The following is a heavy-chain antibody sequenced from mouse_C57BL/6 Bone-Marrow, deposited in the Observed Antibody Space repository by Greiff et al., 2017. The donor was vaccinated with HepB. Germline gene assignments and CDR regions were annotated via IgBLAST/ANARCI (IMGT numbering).Heavy chain of an antibody. CDR3: ARWGYYGSSAYWYFDV. D-gene: IGHD1-1*01. CDR2: INPGSGGT. V-gene: IGHV1-54*01. J-gene: IGHJ1*03. CDR1: GYAFTNYL. Sequence: QVQLQQSGAELVRPGTSVKVSCKASGYAFTNYLIEWVKQRPGQGLEWIGVINPGSGGTNYNEKFKGKATLTADKSSSTAYMQLSGLTSEDTAVYVCARWGYYGSSAYWYFDVWGTGTTVTVSS.